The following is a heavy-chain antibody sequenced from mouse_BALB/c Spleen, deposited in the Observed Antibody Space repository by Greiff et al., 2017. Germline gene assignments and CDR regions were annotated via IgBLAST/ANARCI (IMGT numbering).Heavy chain of an antibody. V-gene: IGHV6-6*02. J-gene: IGHJ3*01. Sequence: EVKLEESGGGLVQPGGSMKLSCVASGFTFSNYWMNWVRQSPEKGLEWVAEIRLKSNNYATHYAESVKGRFTISRDDSKSSVYLQMNNLRAEDTGIYYCTPSTATAWFAYWGQGTLVTVSA. CDR3: TPSTATAWFAY. CDR1: GFTFSNYW. D-gene: IGHD1-2*01. CDR2: IRLKSNNYAT.